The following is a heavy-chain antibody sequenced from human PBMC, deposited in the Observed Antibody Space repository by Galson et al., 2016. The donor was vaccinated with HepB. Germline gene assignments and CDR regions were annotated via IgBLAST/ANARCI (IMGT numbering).Heavy chain of an antibody. V-gene: IGHV4-34*01. CDR2: INHSGSS. D-gene: IGHD1-26*01. Sequence: GLEWIGEINHSGSSNYNPSLKSRVTVSVDTSKNQFSLRLSSVTAADTAVYYCARRGTNYAYGMDVWGQGTTVTVSS. J-gene: IGHJ6*02. CDR3: ARRGTNYAYGMDV.